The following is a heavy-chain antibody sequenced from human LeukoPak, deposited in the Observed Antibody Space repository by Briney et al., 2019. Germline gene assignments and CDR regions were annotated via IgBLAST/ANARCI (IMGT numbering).Heavy chain of an antibody. CDR1: GGSISSDDYY. Sequence: SETLSLTCTVSGGSISSDDYYWSWIRQPPGKGLEWIAYIYYTGSTNYNPSLKSRVTMSVDTSKNQFSLKLSSVTAADTAVYYCARWNSAGPFDYWGQGTLVTVSS. J-gene: IGHJ4*02. D-gene: IGHD1-7*01. CDR3: ARWNSAGPFDY. V-gene: IGHV4-61*08. CDR2: IYYTGST.